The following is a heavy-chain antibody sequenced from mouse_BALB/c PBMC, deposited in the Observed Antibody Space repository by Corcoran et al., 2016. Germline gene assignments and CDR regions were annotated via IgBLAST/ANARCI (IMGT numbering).Heavy chain of an antibody. CDR3: AREPRAMDY. Sequence: QIQLVQSGPELKKPGETVKISCKASGYTFTNYGMKWVKQAPGKGLKWMGWINTYTGEPTYADDFKGRFAFSLATSASTAYLQINNLKNEDTATYFCAREPRAMDYWGQGTSVTVSS. CDR2: INTYTGEP. V-gene: IGHV9-3-1*01. J-gene: IGHJ4*01. CDR1: GYTFTNYG.